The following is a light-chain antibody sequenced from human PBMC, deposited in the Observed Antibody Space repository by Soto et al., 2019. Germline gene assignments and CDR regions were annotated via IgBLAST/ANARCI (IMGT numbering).Light chain of an antibody. J-gene: IGKJ1*01. V-gene: IGKV3-20*01. CDR3: QQYGSSGT. CDR1: QSVSNNY. CDR2: GAY. Sequence: EIVLTQSPGTLCLSPGERATLSCRASQSVSNNYLAWYQQKPGQAPRLLNYGAYNRATGIPDRFSGSGSGTDFTLTISRLEPEDFAVYYCQQYGSSGTFGQGTKVDIK.